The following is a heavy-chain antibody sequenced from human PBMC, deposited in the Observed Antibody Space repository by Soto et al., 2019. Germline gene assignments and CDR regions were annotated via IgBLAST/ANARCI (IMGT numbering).Heavy chain of an antibody. V-gene: IGHV3-33*01. CDR2: IWYDGSNK. Sequence: PGGSLRLSCAASGFTFSSYGMHWVRQAPGKGLEWVAVIWYDGSNKYYADSVKGRFTISRDNSKNTLYLQMNSLRAEDTAVYYCARAVVPAATYYFDYWGQGTLVT. J-gene: IGHJ4*02. CDR1: GFTFSSYG. D-gene: IGHD2-2*01. CDR3: ARAVVPAATYYFDY.